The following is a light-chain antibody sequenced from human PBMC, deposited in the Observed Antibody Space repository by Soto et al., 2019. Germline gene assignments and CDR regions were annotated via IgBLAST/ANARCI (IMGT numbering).Light chain of an antibody. CDR2: DTS. CDR1: QSVSSN. V-gene: IGKV3-15*01. Sequence: EIVMTQSPATLSVSPGERAALSCRASQSVSSNLAWYRQRPGQAPRLVIYDTSTRATGVPARFSGSGSGTEFTLTISSLQSEDFGVYYCQQYNDWFSITFGQGTRREIK. CDR3: QQYNDWFSIT. J-gene: IGKJ5*01.